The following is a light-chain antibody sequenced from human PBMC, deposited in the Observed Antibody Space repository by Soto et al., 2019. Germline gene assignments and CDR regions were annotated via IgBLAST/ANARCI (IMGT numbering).Light chain of an antibody. CDR2: DTF. Sequence: EIVLTQSPATLSLSPGVRATLSCRASQSVSGYLAWYQQKPGQAPRLLIYDTFNRATGVPARFSGSGSGTDFTLTISSLEPEDFAVYYCQQRGNWPLTFGGGTKVEIK. J-gene: IGKJ4*01. CDR3: QQRGNWPLT. V-gene: IGKV3-11*01. CDR1: QSVSGY.